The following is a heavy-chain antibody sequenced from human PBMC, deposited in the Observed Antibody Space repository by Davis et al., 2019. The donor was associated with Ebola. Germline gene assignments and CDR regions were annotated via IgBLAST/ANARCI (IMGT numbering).Heavy chain of an antibody. Sequence: GGSLRLSCAASAFTSSSYAMSWVRQAPGKGLEWLSMRHSGSGIFYADSVRGRFTISADTSKNTLYLQMNSLRVDDTAIYYCATRGSWGQGTLVTVSS. J-gene: IGHJ5*02. CDR3: ATRGS. CDR1: AFTSSSYA. CDR2: RHSGSGI. D-gene: IGHD3-10*01. V-gene: IGHV3-23*01.